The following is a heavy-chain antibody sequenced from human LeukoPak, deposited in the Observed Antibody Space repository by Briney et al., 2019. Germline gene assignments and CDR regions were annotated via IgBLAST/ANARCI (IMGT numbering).Heavy chain of an antibody. J-gene: IGHJ4*02. V-gene: IGHV3-23*01. D-gene: IGHD5-18*01. CDR1: GFTFSSYA. Sequence: GGSLRLSCAASGFTFSSYAMSWVRQAPGKGLEWVSSISGSGGSTHYADSVKGRFTISRDNSKNTLYLQMNSLRAEDTAVYYCAKELGYSYGYLDYWGQGTLVTVSS. CDR3: AKELGYSYGYLDY. CDR2: ISGSGGST.